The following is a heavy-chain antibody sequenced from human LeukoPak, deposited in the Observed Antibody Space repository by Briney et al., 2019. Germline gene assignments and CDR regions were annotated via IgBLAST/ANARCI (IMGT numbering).Heavy chain of an antibody. D-gene: IGHD5-18*01. V-gene: IGHV3-23*01. CDR3: AKVDTAMPTFDY. J-gene: IGHJ4*02. Sequence: GGSLRLSCAASGFTFSSYAMSWVRQAPGKGLEWVSAISGSGGSSYYADSVKGRFTVSRDNSKNTLYLQMNSLRAEDTAVYYCAKVDTAMPTFDYWGQGTLVTVSS. CDR1: GFTFSSYA. CDR2: ISGSGGSS.